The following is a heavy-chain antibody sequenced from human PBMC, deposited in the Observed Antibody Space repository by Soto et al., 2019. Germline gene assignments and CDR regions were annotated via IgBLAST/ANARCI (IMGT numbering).Heavy chain of an antibody. V-gene: IGHV4-30-4*01. CDR1: GGSISSGDYY. CDR3: ARVTTVTTYYYYGMDV. CDR2: IYYSGST. J-gene: IGHJ6*02. Sequence: SETLSLTCTVSGGSISSGDYYWSWIRQPPGKGLEWIGYIYYSGSTYYNPSLKSRVTISVDTSKNQFSLKLSSVTAADTAVYYCARVTTVTTYYYYGMDVWGQGTTVTVSS. D-gene: IGHD4-4*01.